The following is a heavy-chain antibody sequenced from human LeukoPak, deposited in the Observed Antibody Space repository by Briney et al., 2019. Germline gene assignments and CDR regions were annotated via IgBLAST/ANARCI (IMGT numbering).Heavy chain of an antibody. D-gene: IGHD5-24*01. Sequence: GGSLRLSCAASGFTFYDYAMHWVRQAPGKSLEWVSGISWNSGSIGYADSVKGRFTISRDNAKNSLYLQMNSLRAEDTALYYCAKDIASQMAGELDYWGQGTLVTVSS. CDR3: AKDIASQMAGELDY. J-gene: IGHJ4*02. CDR2: ISWNSGSI. V-gene: IGHV3-9*01. CDR1: GFTFYDYA.